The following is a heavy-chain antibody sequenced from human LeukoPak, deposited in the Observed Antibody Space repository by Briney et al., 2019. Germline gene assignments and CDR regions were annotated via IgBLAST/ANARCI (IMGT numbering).Heavy chain of an antibody. CDR2: ISGTSGST. CDR1: GFTFSSYA. J-gene: IGHJ4*02. D-gene: IGHD3-10*01. Sequence: GGSLRLSCAASGFTFSSYAMSWVRQAPGKGLEWVSGISGTSGSTYYADSVKGRFTISRDNSKNTLYLQMNSLRAEDTAVYYCARADSITMVRGVIDQYYFDYWGQGTLVTVSS. CDR3: ARADSITMVRGVIDQYYFDY. V-gene: IGHV3-23*01.